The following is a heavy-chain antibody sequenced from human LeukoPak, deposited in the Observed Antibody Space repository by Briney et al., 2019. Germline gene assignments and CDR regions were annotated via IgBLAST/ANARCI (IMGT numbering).Heavy chain of an antibody. CDR3: ATDRPGDYYDSSGYTFDY. Sequence: ASVNVSCKVSGYTLTELSMHWVRQAPGKGREWMGGFDPEDAETIYAQKLQGRVTMTEDTSTDTAYMELSSLRSEDTAVYYCATDRPGDYYDSSGYTFDYWGQGTLVTVSS. J-gene: IGHJ4*02. V-gene: IGHV1-24*01. CDR1: GYTLTELS. D-gene: IGHD3-22*01. CDR2: FDPEDAET.